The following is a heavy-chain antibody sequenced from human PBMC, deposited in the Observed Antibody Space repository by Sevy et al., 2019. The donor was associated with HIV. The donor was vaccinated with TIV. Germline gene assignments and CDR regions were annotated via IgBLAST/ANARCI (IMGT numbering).Heavy chain of an antibody. Sequence: GGSLRISCAASGFTFSTYDMHWVRQAPGKGLEWVAYIRYDGSNKYYGDSVRGRFTISRDNSKSTLYVQLNSLRAEDTAVYYCARGRKTTQEWLEELDYYYGMDVWGQGTSVTVSS. J-gene: IGHJ6*02. D-gene: IGHD2-8*01. V-gene: IGHV3-30*02. CDR2: IRYDGSNK. CDR3: ARGRKTTQEWLEELDYYYGMDV. CDR1: GFTFSTYD.